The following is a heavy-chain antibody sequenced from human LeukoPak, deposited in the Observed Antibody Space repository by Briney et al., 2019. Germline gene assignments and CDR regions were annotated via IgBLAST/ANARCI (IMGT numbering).Heavy chain of an antibody. Sequence: GGSLRLSCAASGFTFSSYSMNWVRQAPGKGLEWVSSISSSSSYIYYVDSVKGRFTISRDNAKNSLYLQMNSLRAEDTAVYYCAREARAYCGGDCFTNYYYGMDVWGQGTTVTVSS. J-gene: IGHJ6*02. D-gene: IGHD2-21*02. CDR2: ISSSSSYI. CDR1: GFTFSSYS. CDR3: AREARAYCGGDCFTNYYYGMDV. V-gene: IGHV3-21*01.